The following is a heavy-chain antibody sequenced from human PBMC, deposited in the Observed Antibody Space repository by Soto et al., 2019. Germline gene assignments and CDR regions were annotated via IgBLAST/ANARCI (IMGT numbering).Heavy chain of an antibody. Sequence: GGSLRLSCTASGFTFGDYAMSWVRQAPGKGLEWVGFIRSKAYGGTTEYAASVKGRFTISRDDSKSIAYLQMNSLKTEDTAVYYCTRDLPEPAASDYWGQGTLVTVSS. J-gene: IGHJ4*02. CDR3: TRDLPEPAASDY. CDR1: GFTFGDYA. V-gene: IGHV3-49*04. D-gene: IGHD5-18*01. CDR2: IRSKAYGGTT.